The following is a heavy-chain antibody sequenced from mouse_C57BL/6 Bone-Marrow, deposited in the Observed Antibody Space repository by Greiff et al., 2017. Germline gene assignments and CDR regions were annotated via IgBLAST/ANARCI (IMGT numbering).Heavy chain of an antibody. J-gene: IGHJ2*01. Sequence: QVQLQQSGAELARPGASVKMSCKASGYTFTSYTMHWVKQRPGQGLEWIGYINPSSGYTKYNQKFKDKATLTADKSSSTAYMQLGSLTSEDSAVYYCARDPYYYYGSSRDYWGQGTTLTVSS. CDR1: GYTFTSYT. CDR2: INPSSGYT. D-gene: IGHD1-1*01. CDR3: ARDPYYYYGSSRDY. V-gene: IGHV1-4*01.